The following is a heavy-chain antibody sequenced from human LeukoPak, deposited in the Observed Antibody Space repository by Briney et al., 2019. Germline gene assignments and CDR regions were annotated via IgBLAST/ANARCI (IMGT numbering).Heavy chain of an antibody. D-gene: IGHD2-2*01. CDR3: ARDSAAMLYYYGMDV. J-gene: IGHJ6*02. Sequence: PGGSLRLSCAASGFTFSSYSMNWVRQAPGKGLEWVSYISSSSSTIYYADSVKGRFTISRDNAKNSLYLQMNSLRAEDTAVYYCARDSAAMLYYYGMDVWGQGTTVTVSS. V-gene: IGHV3-48*04. CDR2: ISSSSSTI. CDR1: GFTFSSYS.